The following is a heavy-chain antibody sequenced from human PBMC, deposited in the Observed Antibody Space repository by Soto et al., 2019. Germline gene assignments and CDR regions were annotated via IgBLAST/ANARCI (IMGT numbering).Heavy chain of an antibody. V-gene: IGHV3-7*03. CDR3: AASGGWVCDH. Sequence: EVQLVESGGGLVQPGGSLRLSCAASGFTFNDYWMHWVRLAPGKGLEWVANIKKDGSEKYYVDSVKGRFTISRDNAKNSLYRQIHSLRAEDTAIYYCAASGGWVCDHGGQGTLVTVSS. CDR2: IKKDGSEK. CDR1: GFTFNDYW. J-gene: IGHJ4*02. D-gene: IGHD6-19*01.